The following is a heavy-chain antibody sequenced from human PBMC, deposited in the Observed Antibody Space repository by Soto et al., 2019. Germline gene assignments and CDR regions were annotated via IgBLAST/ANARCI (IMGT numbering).Heavy chain of an antibody. CDR1: GGTFSSYA. J-gene: IGHJ6*02. CDR2: IIPIFGTA. V-gene: IGHV1-69*13. D-gene: IGHD6-19*01. Sequence: SVKVSCKASGGTFSSYAISWVRQAPGQGLEWMGGIIPIFGTANYAQKFQGRVTITADESTSTAYMELSSLRSEDTAVYYCARRDFEAVADVYYYYGMDVWGQGTTVTVSS. CDR3: ARRDFEAVADVYYYYGMDV.